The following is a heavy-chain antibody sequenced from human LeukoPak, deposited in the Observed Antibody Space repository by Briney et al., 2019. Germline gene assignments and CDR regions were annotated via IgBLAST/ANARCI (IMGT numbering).Heavy chain of an antibody. D-gene: IGHD2-2*01. CDR1: GFTFSDHY. CDR2: TRNKVNSYTT. Sequence: GGSLRLSCAASGFTFSDHYMDWVRQAPGKGLEWVGRTRNKVNSYTTEYAASVKGRFTISRDDSKNSLYLQMNSLKTEDTAVYYRARVRYCSSTSCRGAFDIWGQGTMVTVSS. J-gene: IGHJ3*02. CDR3: ARVRYCSSTSCRGAFDI. V-gene: IGHV3-72*01.